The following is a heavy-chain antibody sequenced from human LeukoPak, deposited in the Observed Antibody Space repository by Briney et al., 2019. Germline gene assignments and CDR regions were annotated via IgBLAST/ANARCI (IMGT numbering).Heavy chain of an antibody. CDR3: ARGQLYFDY. D-gene: IGHD5-18*01. J-gene: IGHJ4*02. CDR2: INHSGST. V-gene: IGHV4-34*01. Sequence: SETLSLTCAVNGGSFSGYYWSWIRQPPGKGLEWIGKINHSGSTNHNPSLNSRVPISVDPSKNQFSLKFGTVPAAGPAVYYCARGQLYFDYWGQGTLVTVSS. CDR1: GGSFSGYY.